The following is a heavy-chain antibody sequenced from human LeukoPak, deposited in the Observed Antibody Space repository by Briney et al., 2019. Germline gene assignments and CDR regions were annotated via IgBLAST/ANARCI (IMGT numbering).Heavy chain of an antibody. CDR3: ARDFRFLDDY. J-gene: IGHJ4*02. CDR2: ISSSSNTI. V-gene: IGHV3-48*01. D-gene: IGHD3-3*01. Sequence: GGSLRLSCTASGFTFSSYSMNWVRQAPGKGLEWVSYISSSSNTIYYADSVKGRFTISRDNAKNSLYLQMNSLRAEDTAMYYCARDFRFLDDYWGQGTLVTVSS. CDR1: GFTFSSYS.